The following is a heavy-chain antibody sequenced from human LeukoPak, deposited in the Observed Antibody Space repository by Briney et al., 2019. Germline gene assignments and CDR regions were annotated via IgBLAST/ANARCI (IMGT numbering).Heavy chain of an antibody. D-gene: IGHD3-22*01. CDR1: GGSFSSYY. Sequence: KPSETLSLTCAVYGGSFSSYYWGWIRQPPGKGLEWIGSIYYSGSTYYNPSLKSRVTISVDTSKNQFSLKLSSVTAADTAVYYCKVDYYDSSGYFDYWGQGTLVTVSS. CDR2: IYYSGST. CDR3: KVDYYDSSGYFDY. V-gene: IGHV4-39*01. J-gene: IGHJ4*02.